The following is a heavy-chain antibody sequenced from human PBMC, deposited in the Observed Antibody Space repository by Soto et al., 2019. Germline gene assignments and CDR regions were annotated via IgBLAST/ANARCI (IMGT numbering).Heavy chain of an antibody. J-gene: IGHJ5*02. CDR3: AKDSHSSWQGVGWFDP. D-gene: IGHD6-13*01. CDR1: GFTFSSYA. Sequence: PGGSLRLSCAASGFTFSSYAMSWVRQAPGKGLEWVSAISGSGGSTYYADSVKGRFTISRDNSKNTLYLQMNSLRAEDTAVYYCAKDSHSSWQGVGWFDPWGQGTLVTVSS. V-gene: IGHV3-23*01. CDR2: ISGSGGST.